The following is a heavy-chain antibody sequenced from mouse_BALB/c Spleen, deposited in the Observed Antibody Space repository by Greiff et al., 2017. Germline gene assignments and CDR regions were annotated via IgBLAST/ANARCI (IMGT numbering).Heavy chain of an antibody. CDR1: GFSFTSYG. Sequence: QVQLMESGPGLVAPSQCLSISCTVSGFSFTSYGVHWVRQPPGKGLEWLGVIWAGGSTNYNSALMSRLSISKDNSKSQVFLQMNSLQTDDTAMYYCARVDGYGGAMDYWGQGTSVTVSS. CDR2: IWAGGST. J-gene: IGHJ4*01. D-gene: IGHD2-2*01. CDR3: ARVDGYGGAMDY. V-gene: IGHV2-9*02.